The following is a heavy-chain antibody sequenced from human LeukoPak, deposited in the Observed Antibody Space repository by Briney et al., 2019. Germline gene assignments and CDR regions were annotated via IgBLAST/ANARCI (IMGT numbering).Heavy chain of an antibody. CDR1: GFTFRNFS. CDR3: ARDQLGGDPHGYYYYYMDV. D-gene: IGHD4-17*01. V-gene: IGHV3-30*07. CDR2: ISYDGNNQ. J-gene: IGHJ6*03. Sequence: GGSLRLSCAASGFTFRNFSMNWVRQAPGKGLEWVALISYDGNNQYYADSVKGRFTISRDNSKNTLYLEMNSLKTEDTAVYYCARDQLGGDPHGYYYYYMDVWGKGTTVTVSS.